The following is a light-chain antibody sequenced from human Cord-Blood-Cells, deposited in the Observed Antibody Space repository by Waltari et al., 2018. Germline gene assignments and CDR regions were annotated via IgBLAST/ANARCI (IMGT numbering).Light chain of an antibody. CDR2: DVS. CDR3: CSYAGSYTWV. Sequence: QSALTQPRPVSGSPGQSVTIPCTGTSSVVGGYNYVSWYQQHPGKAPKLMIYDVSKRPSGVPDRFSGSKSGNTASLTISGLQAEDEADYYCCSYAGSYTWVFGGGTKLTVL. CDR1: SSVVGGYNY. J-gene: IGLJ3*02. V-gene: IGLV2-11*01.